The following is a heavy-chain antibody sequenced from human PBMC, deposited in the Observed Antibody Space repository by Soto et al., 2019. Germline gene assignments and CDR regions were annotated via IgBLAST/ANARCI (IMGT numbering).Heavy chain of an antibody. CDR2: ISYDGSNK. Sequence: GGSLRLSCAASGFTFSSYGMHWVRQAPGKGLEWVAVISYDGSNKYYADSVKGRFTISRDNSKNTLYLQMNSLRAEDTAVYYCAKGGNRNYDILTGYYSEYYFDYWGQGTLVTVSS. CDR1: GFTFSSYG. CDR3: AKGGNRNYDILTGYYSEYYFDY. D-gene: IGHD3-9*01. V-gene: IGHV3-30*18. J-gene: IGHJ4*02.